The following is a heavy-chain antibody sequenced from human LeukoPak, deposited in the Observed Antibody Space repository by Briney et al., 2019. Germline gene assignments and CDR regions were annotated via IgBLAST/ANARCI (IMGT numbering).Heavy chain of an antibody. D-gene: IGHD3-16*01. V-gene: IGHV3-74*01. CDR1: GFTFSSHW. J-gene: IGHJ6*02. CDR3: ARDMKYYYYSMDV. CDR2: INTDGSST. Sequence: PGGSLRLSCSASGFTFSSHWMHWVRQDPGKGLVWVSRINTDGSSTSYADSVKGRFTISRDNAKNTLYLQMNSLRGEDTAVYYCARDMKYYYYSMDVWGQGTTVTVSS.